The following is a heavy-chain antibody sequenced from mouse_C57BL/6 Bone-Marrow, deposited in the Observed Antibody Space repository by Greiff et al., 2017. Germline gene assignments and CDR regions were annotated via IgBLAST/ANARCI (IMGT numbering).Heavy chain of an antibody. Sequence: QVQLQQPGAELVRPGSSVKLSCTASGYTFTSYWMHWVKQRPIQGLEWIGNIDPSDSETHYNQKFKDKATLTVDKSSSTAYMQLSSLTSEDSAVYYCAIRDYYGSSYVPFAYWGQGTLVTVSA. CDR2: IDPSDSET. D-gene: IGHD1-1*01. J-gene: IGHJ3*01. V-gene: IGHV1-52*01. CDR1: GYTFTSYW. CDR3: AIRDYYGSSYVPFAY.